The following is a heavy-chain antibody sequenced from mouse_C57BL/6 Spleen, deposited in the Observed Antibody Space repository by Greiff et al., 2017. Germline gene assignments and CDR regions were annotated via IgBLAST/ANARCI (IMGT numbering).Heavy chain of an antibody. D-gene: IGHD1-1*01. CDR3: ARRYYYGSSHWYFDV. CDR1: GYTFTDYN. CDR2: INPNNGGT. J-gene: IGHJ1*03. V-gene: IGHV1-18*01. Sequence: SGPELVKPGASVKIPCKASGYTFTDYNMDWVKQSHGKSLEWIGDINPNNGGTIYNQKFKGKATLTVDKSSSTAYMELRSLTSEDTAVYYCARRYYYGSSHWYFDVWGTGTTVTVSS.